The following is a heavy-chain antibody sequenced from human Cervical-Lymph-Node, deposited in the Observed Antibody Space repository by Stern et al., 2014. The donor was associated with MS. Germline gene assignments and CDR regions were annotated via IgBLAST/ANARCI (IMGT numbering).Heavy chain of an antibody. CDR3: PTLYDMGY. D-gene: IGHD3-3*01. CDR1: GFTFSEAW. CDR2: IKSKTDGGTT. Sequence: EVQLVESGGGLVKPGGSLRLSCAASGFTFSEAWLSWVRQAPGKGLEWGGRIKSKTDGGTTDYAAPVKGRFTISRDDSKNTLYVQMNSLKAEDTALYYCPTLYDMGYWGQGTLVTVSS. J-gene: IGHJ4*02. V-gene: IGHV3-15*01.